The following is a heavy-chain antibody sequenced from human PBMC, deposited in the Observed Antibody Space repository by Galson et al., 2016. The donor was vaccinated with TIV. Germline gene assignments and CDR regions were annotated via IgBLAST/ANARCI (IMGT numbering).Heavy chain of an antibody. CDR1: GYTFPEFY. V-gene: IGHV1-2*02. CDR2: INPYSDDT. Sequence: SVKVSCKASGYTFPEFYLHWVRQAPGQGLEWMGWINPYSDDTNYEQRFQGRVPMTSDTSINTAYMELSSLRSDETAIFFCARGFNYGFDFYYGMDVWGQGTTVTVSS. J-gene: IGHJ6*02. D-gene: IGHD5-18*01. CDR3: ARGFNYGFDFYYGMDV.